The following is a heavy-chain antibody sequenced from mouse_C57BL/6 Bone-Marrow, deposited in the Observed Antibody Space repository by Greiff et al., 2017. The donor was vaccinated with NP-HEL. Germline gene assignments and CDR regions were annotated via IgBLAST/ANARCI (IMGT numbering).Heavy chain of an antibody. CDR1: GYTFTGYC. CDR3: AREDGIHMDY. V-gene: IGHV1-72*01. Sequence: VQLQQPGAELVKPGASVKLSCKASGYTFTGYCMHWVKQRPGRGLEWIGSIDPNSGGTKYNEKFKGKATLTVDKPSSTAYMQLSSLTSEDSAVYYCAREDGIHMDYWGQGTSVTVSS. J-gene: IGHJ4*01. CDR2: IDPNSGGT.